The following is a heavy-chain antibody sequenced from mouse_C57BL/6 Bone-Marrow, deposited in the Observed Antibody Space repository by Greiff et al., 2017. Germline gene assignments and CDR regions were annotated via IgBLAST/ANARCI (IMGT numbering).Heavy chain of an antibody. CDR1: GYSFTDYN. Sequence: EVQLVESGPELVKPGASVKISCKASGYSFTDYNMNWVKQSNGKSLEWLGVINPNYGTTSYNQKFKGKATLNVDQSSSTAYMQLNSLTSEDSAVYYWARNCGSFFDYWGQGTTLTVSS. CDR2: INPNYGTT. V-gene: IGHV1-39*01. J-gene: IGHJ2*01. D-gene: IGHD1-1*01. CDR3: ARNCGSFFDY.